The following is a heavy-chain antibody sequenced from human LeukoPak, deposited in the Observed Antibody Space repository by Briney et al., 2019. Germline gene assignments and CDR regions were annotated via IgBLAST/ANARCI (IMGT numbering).Heavy chain of an antibody. J-gene: IGHJ6*02. Sequence: PGGSLRLSCAASGFTFSSYAMSWVRQAPGKGLEWVSAISGSGGSTYYADSVKGRFTISRDNSKNTLYLQMNSLRAEDTAVYYCARVKTYYYDSGSYRRYYYGMDVWGQGTTVTVSS. CDR3: ARVKTYYYDSGSYRRYYYGMDV. V-gene: IGHV3-23*01. CDR1: GFTFSSYA. CDR2: ISGSGGST. D-gene: IGHD3-10*01.